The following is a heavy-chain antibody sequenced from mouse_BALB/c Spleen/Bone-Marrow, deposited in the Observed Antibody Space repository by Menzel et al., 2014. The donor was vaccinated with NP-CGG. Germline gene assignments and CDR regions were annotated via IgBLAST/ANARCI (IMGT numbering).Heavy chain of an antibody. CDR2: IDPANGNT. V-gene: IGHV14-3*02. CDR1: GFNIKDTY. Sequence: EVQLQQSGAELVKPGATVKLSCTASGFNIKDTYMHWVKQRPEQGLEWIGRIDPANGNTKYDPKFQGKATITADTSSNTAYLQLSSLTSEDTAVYYCARYDYGWYFYVWGAGTTVTVSS. D-gene: IGHD1-1*01. CDR3: ARYDYGWYFYV. J-gene: IGHJ1*01.